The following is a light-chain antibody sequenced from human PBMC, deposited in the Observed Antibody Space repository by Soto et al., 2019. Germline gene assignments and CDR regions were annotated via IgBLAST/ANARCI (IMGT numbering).Light chain of an antibody. CDR3: SSYTSSSPL. V-gene: IGLV2-14*01. CDR2: DVS. Sequence: QSALTQPASVSGSPGQSITISCTGTSIDVGGYNYVSWYQQHPGKAPKLMIYDVSNRPSGVSNRFSGSKSGNTASLTISGLQAEDEADYYCSSYTSSSPLFGTGTKVPVL. CDR1: SIDVGGYNY. J-gene: IGLJ1*01.